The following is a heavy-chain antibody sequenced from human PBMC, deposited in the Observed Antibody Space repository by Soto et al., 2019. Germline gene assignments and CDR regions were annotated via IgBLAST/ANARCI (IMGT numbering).Heavy chain of an antibody. J-gene: IGHJ6*02. CDR3: AKDMGEYSSSFYGMDV. D-gene: IGHD6-6*01. CDR2: ISWNSGSI. V-gene: IGHV3-9*01. CDR1: GFTFDDYA. Sequence: SLVLSCAASGFTFDDYAMHWVRQAPGKGLEWVSGISWNSGSIGYADSVKGRFTISRDNAKNSLYLQMKSLRAEDTALYYCAKDMGEYSSSFYGMDVWGQGTTVTVSS.